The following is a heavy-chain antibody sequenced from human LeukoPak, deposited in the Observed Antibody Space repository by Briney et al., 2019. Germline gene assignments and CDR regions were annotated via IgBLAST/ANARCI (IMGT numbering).Heavy chain of an antibody. D-gene: IGHD1-7*01. J-gene: IGHJ4*02. CDR2: IYYSGST. CDR1: GGSISSSSYY. CDR3: ARGLSRSYNWNYKISYFDY. V-gene: IGHV4-39*07. Sequence: SETLSLTCTVSGGSISSSSYYWGWIRQPPGKGLEWIGSIYYSGSTYYNPSLKSRVTISVDTSKNQFSLKLSSVTAADTAVYYCARGLSRSYNWNYKISYFDYWGQGTLVTVSS.